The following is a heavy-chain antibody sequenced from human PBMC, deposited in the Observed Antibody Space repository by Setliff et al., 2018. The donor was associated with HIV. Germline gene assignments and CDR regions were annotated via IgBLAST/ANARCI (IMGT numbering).Heavy chain of an antibody. V-gene: IGHV4-34*01. CDR2: INHSGST. Sequence: SETLSLTCAVYGGSFSDYSWTWIRQPPGKGLEWIGEINHSGSTCYNPSLESRVMMSVDTSKNQFSLKLTSVTAADTAVFYCARGNTGYSRIWYRNGLTYYYHMDVWAKGTKVTVSS. CDR3: ARGNTGYSRIWYRNGLTYYYHMDV. J-gene: IGHJ6*03. CDR1: GGSFSDYS. D-gene: IGHD6-13*01.